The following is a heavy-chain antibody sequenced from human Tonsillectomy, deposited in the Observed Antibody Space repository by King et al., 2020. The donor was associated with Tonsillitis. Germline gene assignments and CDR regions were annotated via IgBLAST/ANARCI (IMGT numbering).Heavy chain of an antibody. CDR1: GGSISSNNYY. CDR2: IFYTGST. Sequence: LQLQESGPGLVKPSETLSLTCTVSGGSISSNNYYWGWVRQPPGKGLEWIGSIFYTGSTYYNPSLKSRVTISVDTSKNHFSLRLSSVTAADTAVYYCVVGDYDYLWGIYGHLVYWGQGTLVTVSS. D-gene: IGHD3-16*01. J-gene: IGHJ4*02. CDR3: VVGDYDYLWGIYGHLVY. V-gene: IGHV4-39*02.